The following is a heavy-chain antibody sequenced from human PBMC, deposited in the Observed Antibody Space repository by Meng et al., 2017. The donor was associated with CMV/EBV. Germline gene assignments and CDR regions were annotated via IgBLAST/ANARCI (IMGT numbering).Heavy chain of an antibody. J-gene: IGHJ4*02. Sequence: GESLKISCAASGFTFSSYWMSWVRQAPGKGLEWVANIKQDGSEKYYVDSVKGRFTISRDNAKNSLYLQMNSLRAEDTAVYYCARGWLLGFDYWGQGTLVTGLL. D-gene: IGHD2-15*01. V-gene: IGHV3-7*04. CDR2: IKQDGSEK. CDR3: ARGWLLGFDY. CDR1: GFTFSSYW.